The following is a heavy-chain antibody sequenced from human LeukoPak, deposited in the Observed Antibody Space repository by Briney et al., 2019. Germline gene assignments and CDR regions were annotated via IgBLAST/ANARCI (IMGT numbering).Heavy chain of an antibody. V-gene: IGHV1-69*13. Sequence: SVKVSCKASGGTFSSYAISWVRQAPGQGLEWMGGIIPIFGTANYAQRFQGRVTITADESTSTAYMELSSLRSEDTAVYYCARENHYYDSSGYYSLDYWGQGTLVTVSS. J-gene: IGHJ4*02. CDR1: GGTFSSYA. CDR2: IIPIFGTA. D-gene: IGHD3-22*01. CDR3: ARENHYYDSSGYYSLDY.